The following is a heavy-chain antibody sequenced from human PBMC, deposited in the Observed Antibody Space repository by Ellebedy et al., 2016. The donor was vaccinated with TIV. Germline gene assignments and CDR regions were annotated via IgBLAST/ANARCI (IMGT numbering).Heavy chain of an antibody. CDR2: MSSSGST. Sequence: SETLSLPXSVSGASVNTSAYSWVWIRQPPGKGLEWIGIMSSSGSTYYNPSLKSRVTMSVDTSQFSLKLTSVTAADTAVYYCATDRDRRWFYFWGQGTLVTVSS. V-gene: IGHV4-39*07. CDR1: GASVNTSAYS. J-gene: IGHJ5*01. CDR3: ATDRDRRWFYF.